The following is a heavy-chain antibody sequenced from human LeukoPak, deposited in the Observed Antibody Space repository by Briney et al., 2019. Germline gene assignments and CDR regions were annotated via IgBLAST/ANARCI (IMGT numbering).Heavy chain of an antibody. J-gene: IGHJ4*02. V-gene: IGHV1-69*06. CDR1: GGTFISYA. CDR2: IIPIFGTA. CDR3: ARVYGSGSSLPNDY. Sequence: GASVKVSCKASGGTFISYAISWVRQAPGQGLEWMGGIIPIFGTANYAQKFQGRVTITADKSTSTAYMELSSLRSEDTAVYYCARVYGSGSSLPNDYWGQGTLVTVSS. D-gene: IGHD3-10*01.